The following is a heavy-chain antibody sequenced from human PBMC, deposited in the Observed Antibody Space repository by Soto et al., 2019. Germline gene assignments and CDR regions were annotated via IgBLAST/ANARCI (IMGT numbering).Heavy chain of an antibody. V-gene: IGHV3-33*01. D-gene: IGHD3-10*01. CDR2: IWYDGSNK. CDR3: ARDLRARWFGELDYYYYGMDV. Sequence: GGSLRLSCAASGFTFSSYGMHWVRQAPGKGLEWVAVIWYDGSNKYYADSVKGRFTISRDNSKNTLYLQMNSLRAEDTAVYYCARDLRARWFGELDYYYYGMDVWGQGTTVTVSS. CDR1: GFTFSSYG. J-gene: IGHJ6*02.